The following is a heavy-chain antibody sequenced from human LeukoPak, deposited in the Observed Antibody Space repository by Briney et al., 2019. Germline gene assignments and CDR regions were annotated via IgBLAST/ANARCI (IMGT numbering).Heavy chain of an antibody. D-gene: IGHD3-10*01. CDR1: GGSISGYY. Sequence: PSETLSLTCAVYGGSISGYYWSWIRQPPGKGLEWIGEINHSGSTNYNPSLKSRVTISVDTSKNQFSLKLSSVTAADTAVYYCARAVSVYDYGSGRSRFDPWGQGTLVTVSS. CDR2: INHSGST. V-gene: IGHV4-34*01. J-gene: IGHJ5*02. CDR3: ARAVSVYDYGSGRSRFDP.